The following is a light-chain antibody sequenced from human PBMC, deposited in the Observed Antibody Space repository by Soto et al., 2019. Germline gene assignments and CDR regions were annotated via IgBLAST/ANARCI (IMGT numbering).Light chain of an antibody. CDR3: QQYNSYYT. V-gene: IGKV1-5*03. CDR1: QSVWLNY. J-gene: IGKJ2*01. CDR2: KAS. Sequence: TQSPGTLSSARGERVTLSCRASQSVWLNYVAWYQQKPGKAPKLLIYKASSLESGVPSRFSGSGSGTEFTLTISSLQPDDFATYYCQQYNSYYTFGQGTKLEIK.